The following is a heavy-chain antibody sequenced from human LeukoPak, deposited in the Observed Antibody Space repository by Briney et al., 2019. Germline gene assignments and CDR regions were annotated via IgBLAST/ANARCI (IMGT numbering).Heavy chain of an antibody. J-gene: IGHJ4*02. V-gene: IGHV3-23*01. CDR3: AKGPYSSGWYYFDY. Sequence: GGSLRLSCAASGFSFMTYAMTWVRQTPGKGLQWVSGISGSGGSTYYADSVRDRFTISRDNSKNTLYLQMNSLRAEDTAVYYCAKGPYSSGWYYFDYWGQETLVTVSS. CDR1: GFSFMTYA. CDR2: ISGSGGST. D-gene: IGHD6-19*01.